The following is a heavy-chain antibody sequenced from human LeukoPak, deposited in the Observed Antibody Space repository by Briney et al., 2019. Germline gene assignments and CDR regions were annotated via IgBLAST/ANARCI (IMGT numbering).Heavy chain of an antibody. D-gene: IGHD6-13*01. CDR3: GAEAGGIDF. V-gene: IGHV3-7*01. Sequence: GGSLRLSCAASGFAFNTHWMHWVRQAPGKGLEWLANINENGGVKQYLASVKGRFTISRDNAKSSVYLQINSLRVEDTAVYFCGAEAGGIDFWGQGTLVSVSP. CDR2: INENGGVK. CDR1: GFAFNTHW. J-gene: IGHJ4*02.